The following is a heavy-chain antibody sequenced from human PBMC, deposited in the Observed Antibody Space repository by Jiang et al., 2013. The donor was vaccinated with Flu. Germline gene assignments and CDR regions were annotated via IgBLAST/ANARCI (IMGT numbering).Heavy chain of an antibody. D-gene: IGHD2-2*01. V-gene: IGHV3-43*02. CDR1: GFTFDDYA. CDR3: AKWGFCSGPSCLDY. J-gene: IGHJ4*02. Sequence: VQLLESGGGVVQPGGSLRLSCAASGFTFDDYAMHWVRQAPGKGLEWVSLISGDGVTTYYADSVKGRFTISRDNSKNSLYLQMNSLRTEDTALYYCAKWGFCSGPSCLDYWGQGTLVTVSS. CDR2: ISGDGVTT.